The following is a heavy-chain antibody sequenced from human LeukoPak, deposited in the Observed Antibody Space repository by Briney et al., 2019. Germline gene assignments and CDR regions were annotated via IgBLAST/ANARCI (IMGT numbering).Heavy chain of an antibody. CDR1: GFTFGGYS. D-gene: IGHD2-2*01. J-gene: IGHJ6*02. CDR3: ANPDTHRGFHSWQYQLLSSYYYYGMDV. V-gene: IGHV3-30*04. CDR2: ISYDGSNK. Sequence: PGGSLRLSCAASGFTFGGYSMNWIRQAPGKGLEWVAVISYDGSNKYYADSVKGRFTISRDNSKNTLYLQRNSLRAEDTAVYYCANPDTHRGFHSWQYQLLSSYYYYGMDVWGQGTTVTVS.